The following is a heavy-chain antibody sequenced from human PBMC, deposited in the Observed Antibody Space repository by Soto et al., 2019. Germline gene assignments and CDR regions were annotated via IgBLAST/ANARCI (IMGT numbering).Heavy chain of an antibody. D-gene: IGHD5-12*01. CDR3: AKGLGGYLKLFGMDV. CDR2: IHHSGST. V-gene: IGHV4-31*03. J-gene: IGHJ6*02. Sequence: QVQLQESGPGLVKPSQTLSLSCSVSGGSISSGGYYWSWIRQHPGKGLEWIGYIHHSGSTFYNPSLMSRVSISVDTSERQFSLNLREVTAADTAVYYCAKGLGGYLKLFGMDVWGQGTTVTVSS. CDR1: GGSISSGGYY.